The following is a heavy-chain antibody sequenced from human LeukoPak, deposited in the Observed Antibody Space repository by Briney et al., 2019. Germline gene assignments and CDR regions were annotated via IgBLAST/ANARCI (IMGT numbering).Heavy chain of an antibody. CDR2: IFYSGNT. CDR1: GDSINPYY. V-gene: IGHV4-59*01. CDR3: ARGGVAIPAANNWFDP. J-gene: IGHJ5*02. Sequence: PSETLSLTCAVSGDSINPYYWSWLRQPPGKGLEWIGCIFYSGNTNYNPSLKSRVIISADTSKNQYSLRLSSVTAADTAVYYCARGGVAIPAANNWFDPWGQGTLVTVSS. D-gene: IGHD2-2*01.